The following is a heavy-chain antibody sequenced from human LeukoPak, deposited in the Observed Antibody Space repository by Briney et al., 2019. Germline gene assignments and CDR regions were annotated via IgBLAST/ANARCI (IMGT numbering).Heavy chain of an antibody. CDR2: IYYSGST. J-gene: IGHJ5*02. CDR3: ARVQQLVRSWFDP. Sequence: SETLSLTCTVSGGSISSYYWSWIRQPPGKGLEWIGYIYYSGSTNYNPSLKSRVTISVDTSKNQFSLKLSSVTAADTAVYYCARVQQLVRSWFDPWGQGTLVTVSS. V-gene: IGHV4-59*01. D-gene: IGHD6-13*01. CDR1: GGSISSYY.